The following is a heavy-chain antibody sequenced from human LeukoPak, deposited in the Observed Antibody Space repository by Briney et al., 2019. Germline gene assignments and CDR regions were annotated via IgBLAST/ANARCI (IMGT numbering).Heavy chain of an antibody. D-gene: IGHD6-19*01. CDR2: ILYDGSNE. V-gene: IGHV3-30*04. CDR3: ARDLVYSSGWYAGELDH. CDR1: GFAFSSDA. Sequence: GGSLRLSCSASGFAFSSDAMHCVRQAPGRGLEWLAVILYDGSNEEHAESVRGRFTISRNSLRPEDTAVYYCARDLVYSSGWYAGELDHWGLGTLVIVSS. J-gene: IGHJ4*02.